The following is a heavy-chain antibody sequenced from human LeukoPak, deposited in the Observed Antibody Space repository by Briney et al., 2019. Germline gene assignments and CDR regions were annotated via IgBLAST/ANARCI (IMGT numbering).Heavy chain of an antibody. D-gene: IGHD3-22*01. CDR2: ISSSGHII. CDR1: GFTFSDYY. J-gene: IGHJ4*02. Sequence: GGSLRLSCAASGFTFSDYYMSWIRQAPGKGLQWVSYISSSGHIIYYADSVKGRFTISRDNVKNLLYLQMNSLRAEDTAVYYCARDIEVPLDEDSSGSFDYWGQGTLVTVSS. V-gene: IGHV3-11*04. CDR3: ARDIEVPLDEDSSGSFDY.